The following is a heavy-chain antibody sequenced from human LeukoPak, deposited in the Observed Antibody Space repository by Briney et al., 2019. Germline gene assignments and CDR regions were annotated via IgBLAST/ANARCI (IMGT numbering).Heavy chain of an antibody. V-gene: IGHV3-74*01. Sequence: PGGALRLSCAASGFTFSNYWMHWVRQAPGKGLVCVSRINGGGSDTNYADSVRGRFTISRDNAKNTLSLQRNSLRAEDTAVYYCARALGGYGHFDYWGQGTLVTVSS. CDR3: ARALGGYGHFDY. CDR1: GFTFSNYW. CDR2: INGGGSDT. J-gene: IGHJ4*02. D-gene: IGHD5-12*01.